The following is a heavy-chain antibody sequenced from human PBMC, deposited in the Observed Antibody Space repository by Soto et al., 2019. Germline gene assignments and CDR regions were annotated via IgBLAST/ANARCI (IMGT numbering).Heavy chain of an antibody. CDR1: GGSISSYY. Sequence: QVQLQESGPGLVKPSETLSLTCTVSGGSISSYYWSWIRQPPGKGLEWIGYIYYSGSTNYNPSLKSRVTISVDTSKNQFSLKLSSVTAADTAVYYCAREGGYCSGGSCYSGVSAFDIWGQGTMVTVSS. D-gene: IGHD2-15*01. J-gene: IGHJ3*02. CDR3: AREGGYCSGGSCYSGVSAFDI. V-gene: IGHV4-59*01. CDR2: IYYSGST.